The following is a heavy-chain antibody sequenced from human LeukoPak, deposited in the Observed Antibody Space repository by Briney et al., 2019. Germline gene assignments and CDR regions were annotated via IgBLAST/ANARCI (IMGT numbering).Heavy chain of an antibody. D-gene: IGHD3-3*01. CDR1: GGSFSGYY. CDR3: ARGGARNYDFWNGYYTY. V-gene: IGHV4-34*01. Sequence: PSETLSLTCAVYGGSFSGYYWSWIRQPPGKGLEWIGEINHSGSTNYNPSLKSRVTISVDTSKNQFSLKLSSVTAADTAVYYCARGGARNYDFWNGYYTYWGQGTLVTVSS. J-gene: IGHJ4*02. CDR2: INHSGST.